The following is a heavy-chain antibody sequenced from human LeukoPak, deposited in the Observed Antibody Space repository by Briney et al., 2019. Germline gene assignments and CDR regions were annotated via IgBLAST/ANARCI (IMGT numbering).Heavy chain of an antibody. Sequence: ASVKVSCKASGYTFTSYAIHWVRQAPGQGLEWMGWINAGSGNTKYSQNFQDRVTISRDTSASTAYMELRSLRSEDTAVYYCARASVSSSFVYWESAYFDYWGQGTLVTVSS. J-gene: IGHJ4*02. CDR1: GYTFTSYA. D-gene: IGHD6-6*01. CDR2: INAGSGNT. V-gene: IGHV1-3*01. CDR3: ARASVSSSFVYWESAYFDY.